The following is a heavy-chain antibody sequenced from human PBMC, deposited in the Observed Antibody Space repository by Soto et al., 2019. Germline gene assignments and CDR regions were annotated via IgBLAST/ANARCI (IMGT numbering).Heavy chain of an antibody. J-gene: IGHJ3*02. CDR2: ISGSGGST. V-gene: IGHV3-23*01. Sequence: SLRLSCAASGFTFSSYSMSWVRQAPGKGLEWVSAISGSGGSTYYADSVKGRFTISRDNSKNTLYLQMNSLRAEDTAVYYCAKGGSYVHAAFDIWGQGTMVTVS. CDR3: AKGGSYVHAAFDI. D-gene: IGHD1-26*01. CDR1: GFTFSSYS.